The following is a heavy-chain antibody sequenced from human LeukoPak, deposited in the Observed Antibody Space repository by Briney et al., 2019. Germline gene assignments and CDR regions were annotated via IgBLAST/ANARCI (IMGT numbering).Heavy chain of an antibody. CDR1: GGTFSSYA. CDR2: IIPIFGTA. CDR3: ARSKYQLLYYYMDV. Sequence: GASVKVSCKASGGTFSSYAISWVRQAPGQGLEWMGGIIPIFGTANYAQKFQGGVTITTDESTSTAYMELSNLRSEDTAVYYCARSKYQLLYYYMDVWGKETTVTVSS. D-gene: IGHD2-2*01. V-gene: IGHV1-69*05. J-gene: IGHJ6*03.